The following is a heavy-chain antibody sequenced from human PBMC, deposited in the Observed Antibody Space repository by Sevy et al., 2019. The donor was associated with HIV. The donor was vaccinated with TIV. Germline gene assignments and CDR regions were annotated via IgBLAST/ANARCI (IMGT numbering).Heavy chain of an antibody. D-gene: IGHD6-25*01. J-gene: IGHJ6*02. CDR3: AGEGGGDNGYYYSYYGMDV. Sequence: SETLSLTCTVSGDSIGSSYYWNWIRQSPGKGLEWIGYIVYSGTTNYNPSLKNRVTVSLDTSKNHFSLELTPVTAADTAGYYCAGEGGGDNGYYYSYYGMDVWGQGTTVIVSS. CDR1: GDSIGSSYY. V-gene: IGHV4-59*13. CDR2: IVYSGTT.